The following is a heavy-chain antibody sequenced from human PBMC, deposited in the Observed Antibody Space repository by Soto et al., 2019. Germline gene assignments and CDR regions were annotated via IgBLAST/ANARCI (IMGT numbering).Heavy chain of an antibody. Sequence: SVKVSCKASGGTFRTYTITWVRQAPGQGLEWMGRIIPIIGIINYAQKFQGRVTISADKFTGTAYMELTGLRSDDTAVFYCAGDPDSHYNDSHASSYPWGQGTLVTVSS. CDR3: AGDPDSHYNDSHASSYP. D-gene: IGHD4-4*01. V-gene: IGHV1-69*04. J-gene: IGHJ5*02. CDR2: IIPIIGII. CDR1: GGTFRTYT.